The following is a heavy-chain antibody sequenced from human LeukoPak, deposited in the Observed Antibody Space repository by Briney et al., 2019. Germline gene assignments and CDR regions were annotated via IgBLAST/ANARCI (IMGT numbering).Heavy chain of an antibody. CDR3: ARGSGGLYYYYGMDV. V-gene: IGHV1-2*02. CDR1: GYTFTGYY. Sequence: GASVKVSCKASGYTFTGYYMHWVRQAPGQGLEWMGWINPNSGGTNYAQKFQGGVTMTRDTSISTAYMELSRLRSDDTAVYYCARGSGGLYYYYGMDVWGQGTTVTVSS. D-gene: IGHD2-15*01. J-gene: IGHJ6*02. CDR2: INPNSGGT.